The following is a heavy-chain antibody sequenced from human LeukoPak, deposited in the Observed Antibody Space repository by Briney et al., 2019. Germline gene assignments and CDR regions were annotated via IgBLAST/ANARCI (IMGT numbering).Heavy chain of an antibody. D-gene: IGHD3-22*01. J-gene: IGHJ4*02. Sequence: GGSLRLSCAASGFTFDDYAMHWVRQAPGKGLEWVSGISWNSGSIGYADSVKGRFTISRDNAKNSLYLQMNSLRAEDTALYYCAKDTYDSSGYTFDYWGQGTLVTVSS. V-gene: IGHV3-9*01. CDR2: ISWNSGSI. CDR1: GFTFDDYA. CDR3: AKDTYDSSGYTFDY.